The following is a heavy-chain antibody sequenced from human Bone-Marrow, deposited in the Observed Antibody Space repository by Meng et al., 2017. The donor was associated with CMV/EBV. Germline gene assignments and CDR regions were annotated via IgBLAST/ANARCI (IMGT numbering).Heavy chain of an antibody. D-gene: IGHD6-13*01. V-gene: IGHV1-69*06. CDR3: ARSRAAAGTWGYYYGMDV. Sequence: SVKVSCKASGGTFSSYAISWVRQAPGQGLEWMGGIIPIFGTANYAQKFQGRVTITADKSTSTAYMELSSLRSEDTAVYYCARSRAAAGTWGYYYGMDVWGQGTTVTVSS. CDR2: IIPIFGTA. CDR1: GGTFSSYA. J-gene: IGHJ6*02.